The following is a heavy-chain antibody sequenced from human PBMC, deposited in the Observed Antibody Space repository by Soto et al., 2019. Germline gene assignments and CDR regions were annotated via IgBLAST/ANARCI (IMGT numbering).Heavy chain of an antibody. J-gene: IGHJ4*02. CDR1: GFTFSDYY. Sequence: GGSLRLSCAASGFTFSDYYMSWIRQAPGKGLEWVSYISSSGSTIYYTDSVKGRFTISRDNAKNSLYLQMNSLRAEDTAVYYCARGISYVVAATPYYFDYWGQGTLVTVSS. CDR3: ARGISYVVAATPYYFDY. D-gene: IGHD2-15*01. CDR2: ISSSGSTI. V-gene: IGHV3-11*01.